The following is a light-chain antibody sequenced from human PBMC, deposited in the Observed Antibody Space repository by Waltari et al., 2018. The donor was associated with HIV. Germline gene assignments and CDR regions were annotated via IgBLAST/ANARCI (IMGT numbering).Light chain of an antibody. CDR1: SDNVGNQG. V-gene: IGLV10-54*04. CDR3: SAWDRSLSAVV. CDR2: GNN. J-gene: IGLJ2*01. Sequence: QAGLTQPPPVSKGLRQTATLTRTGNSDNVGNQGATWLQQHQGHPPKPLFYGNNNRRSGISERFSASRSGNTASLTITGLQPEDEADYFCSAWDRSLSAVVFGGGTTLIVL.